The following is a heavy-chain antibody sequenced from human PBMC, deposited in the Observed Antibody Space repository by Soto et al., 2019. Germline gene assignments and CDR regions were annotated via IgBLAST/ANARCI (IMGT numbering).Heavy chain of an antibody. V-gene: IGHV4-34*01. Sequence: SVTLSLTSSVYARSFSGYYWIWIRPPPGKELKWIGEINHSGSPNYNPSLNSRVTTSEDTTNNQFSQKLNSMTAADTAMYYCTSNVVASISSFVYWGQVTLVTVS. D-gene: IGHD5-12*01. CDR3: TSNVVASISSFVY. CDR2: INHSGSP. CDR1: ARSFSGYY. J-gene: IGHJ4*02.